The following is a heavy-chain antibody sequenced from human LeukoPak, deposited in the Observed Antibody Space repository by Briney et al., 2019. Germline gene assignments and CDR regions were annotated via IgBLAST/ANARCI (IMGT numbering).Heavy chain of an antibody. CDR3: VRDPSGSGFAFDS. V-gene: IGHV3-33*08. D-gene: IGHD1-1*01. CDR2: IWFDGSNK. CDR1: GITFSNYD. Sequence: GGSLRLSCAASGITFSNYDMNWVRQAPGKGLEWVAFIWFDGSNKHYADSVKGRFTISRDNSEDTLYLQMNSLRAEDTAVYYCVRDPSGSGFAFDSWGQGALVTVSS. J-gene: IGHJ4*02.